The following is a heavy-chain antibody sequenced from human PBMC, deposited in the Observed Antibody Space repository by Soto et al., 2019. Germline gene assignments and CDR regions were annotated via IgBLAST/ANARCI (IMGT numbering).Heavy chain of an antibody. V-gene: IGHV2-5*02. D-gene: IGHD4-17*01. CDR2: VYWDDDK. CDR3: AHSSSRWPLGY. CDR1: GFSLSTSGVG. J-gene: IGHJ4*02. Sequence: QITLKESGPPLVKPTQTLTLTCTFSGFSLSTSGVGVVWLRQPPGKALEWLALVYWDDDKRYSPSLKSRLTLTQDTSKNQVVLTMNNMDHVDTATYYCAHSSSRWPLGYWGQGALVTVSS.